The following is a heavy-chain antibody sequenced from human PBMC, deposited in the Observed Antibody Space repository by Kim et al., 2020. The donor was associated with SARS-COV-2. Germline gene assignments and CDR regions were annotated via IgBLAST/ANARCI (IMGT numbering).Heavy chain of an antibody. J-gene: IGHJ5*02. D-gene: IGHD3-3*01. V-gene: IGHV3-15*01. CDR2: IKSKTDGGTT. CDR1: GFTFSNAW. Sequence: GGSLRLSCAASGFTFSNAWMSWVRQAPGKGLEWVGRIKSKTDGGTTDYAAPVKGRFTISRDDSKNTLYLQMNSLKTEDTAVYYCTTDPGGRYYDFWSGRRDWFDPWGQGTLVTVSS. CDR3: TTDPGGRYYDFWSGRRDWFDP.